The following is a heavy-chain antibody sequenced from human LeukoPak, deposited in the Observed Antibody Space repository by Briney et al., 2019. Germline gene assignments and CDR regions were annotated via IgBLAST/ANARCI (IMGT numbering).Heavy chain of an antibody. CDR2: IYYSGST. Sequence: SETLSLTCTVSGGSISSSSYYWGWICQPPGKGLEWIGSIYYSGSTNYNPSLKSRLTISLDTSKNQFSLKLSSVTAADTAVYYCASSVAGLSNFDYWGQGTLVTVSS. J-gene: IGHJ4*02. CDR1: GGSISSSSYY. CDR3: ASSVAGLSNFDY. V-gene: IGHV4-39*07. D-gene: IGHD6-19*01.